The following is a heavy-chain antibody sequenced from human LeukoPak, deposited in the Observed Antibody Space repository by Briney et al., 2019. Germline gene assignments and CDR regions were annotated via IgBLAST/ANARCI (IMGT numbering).Heavy chain of an antibody. Sequence: ASVKVSCKASGYTFTGYYMHWVRQAPGQGLEWMGWINPNSGGTNYAQKFQGRVTMTRDTSISTAYMELSRLRSDDTAVYYCARVNAPIVVVVAAHYYYYMDVWGKGTTVTVSS. CDR1: GYTFTGYY. CDR2: INPNSGGT. V-gene: IGHV1-2*02. D-gene: IGHD2-15*01. CDR3: ARVNAPIVVVVAAHYYYYMDV. J-gene: IGHJ6*03.